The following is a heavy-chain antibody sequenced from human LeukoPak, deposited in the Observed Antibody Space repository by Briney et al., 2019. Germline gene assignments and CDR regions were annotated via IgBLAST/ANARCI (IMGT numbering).Heavy chain of an antibody. CDR3: AKEGGFDYGDYVDPGDY. D-gene: IGHD4-17*01. CDR2: ISGSGGST. J-gene: IGHJ4*02. CDR1: GFTFNIYW. Sequence: GGSLRLSCAATGFTFNIYWMGWVRQAPGKGLEWVSAISGSGGSTYYADSVKGRFTISRDNSKNTLYLQMNSLRAEDTAVYYCAKEGGFDYGDYVDPGDYWGQGTLVTVSS. V-gene: IGHV3-23*01.